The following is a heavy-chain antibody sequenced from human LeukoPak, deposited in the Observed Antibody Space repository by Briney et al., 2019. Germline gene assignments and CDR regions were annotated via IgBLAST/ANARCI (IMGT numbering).Heavy chain of an antibody. CDR3: ARVSSPSCSGGSCYLDY. V-gene: IGHV3-11*01. J-gene: IGHJ4*02. D-gene: IGHD2-15*01. CDR1: GFTFSDYY. Sequence: GGSLRLSCAASGFTFSDYYMSWIRQAPGKGLEWVSYISSGSTIYYADSVKGRFTISRDNAKNSLYLQMNSLRAEDTAVYYCARVSSPSCSGGSCYLDYWGQGTLVTVSS. CDR2: ISSGSTI.